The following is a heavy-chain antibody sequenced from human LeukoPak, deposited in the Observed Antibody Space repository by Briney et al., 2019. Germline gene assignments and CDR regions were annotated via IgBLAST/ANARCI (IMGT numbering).Heavy chain of an antibody. D-gene: IGHD3-9*01. CDR2: IYYSGST. CDR3: ARTYYDILTGQSPDY. CDR1: GGSISSYY. J-gene: IGHJ4*02. V-gene: IGHV4-59*08. Sequence: SETLSLTCTVSGGSISSYYWSWIRQPPGKGLEWFGYIYYSGSTYYNPSLKSRVTISVDTSKNQFSLKLSSVTAADTAVYYCARTYYDILTGQSPDYWGQGTLVTVSS.